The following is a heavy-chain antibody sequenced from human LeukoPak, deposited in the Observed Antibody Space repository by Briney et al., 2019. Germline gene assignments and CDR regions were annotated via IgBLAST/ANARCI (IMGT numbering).Heavy chain of an antibody. CDR1: GFTFSSYA. Sequence: GGSLRLSCAASGFTFSSYAMKWVRQAPGKGLEWVSDISGSGVNTYYADSVKGRFTISRDNSKNTVYLQMQSLRAEDTVLYYCATETVDSPDYWGQGTLVTVSS. D-gene: IGHD3-22*01. CDR2: ISGSGVNT. V-gene: IGHV3-23*01. J-gene: IGHJ4*02. CDR3: ATETVDSPDY.